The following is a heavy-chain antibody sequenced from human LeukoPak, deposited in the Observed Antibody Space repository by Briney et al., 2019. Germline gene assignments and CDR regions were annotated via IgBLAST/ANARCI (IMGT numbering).Heavy chain of an antibody. J-gene: IGHJ4*02. Sequence: GESLKISCKGSGYSSTSYWIAWVLQMPGKVLEWMGIIYLSDSDARYSPSFQGQVTMSADKSISTADLQWSNLKASDTAIYYCARSGGSGWDEGFDYWGQGTLVTVSS. CDR3: ARSGGSGWDEGFDY. CDR1: GYSSTSYW. V-gene: IGHV5-51*01. CDR2: IYLSDSDA. D-gene: IGHD6-19*01.